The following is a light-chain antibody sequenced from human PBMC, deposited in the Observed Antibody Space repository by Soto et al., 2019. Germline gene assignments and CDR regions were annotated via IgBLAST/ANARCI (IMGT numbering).Light chain of an antibody. CDR1: SSDVGAYNS. V-gene: IGLV2-23*01. Sequence: QSVLAQPASVSGSPGQSITISCTGTSSDVGAYNSVSWYQQHPHRAPQVIIYKGTQRPSGVSNRFSGSTSGNAASLTISALQADDEADYFCCSSAPESTYVFGPETKVTVL. J-gene: IGLJ1*01. CDR2: KGT. CDR3: CSSAPESTYV.